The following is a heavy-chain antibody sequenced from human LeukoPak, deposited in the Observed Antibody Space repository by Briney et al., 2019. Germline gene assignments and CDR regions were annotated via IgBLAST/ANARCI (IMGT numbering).Heavy chain of an antibody. CDR2: IYYSGST. CDR3: ARVSSSSTWGSYYYYYYMDV. CDR1: GGSISSHY. D-gene: IGHD3-16*01. J-gene: IGHJ6*03. Sequence: SETLSLTCTVSGGSISSHYWSWIRQPPGKGLEWIGYIYYSGSTNYNPSLKSRVTISVDTSKNQFSLKLSSVTAAGTAVYYCARVSSSSTWGSYYYYYYMDVWGKGTTVTVSS. V-gene: IGHV4-59*11.